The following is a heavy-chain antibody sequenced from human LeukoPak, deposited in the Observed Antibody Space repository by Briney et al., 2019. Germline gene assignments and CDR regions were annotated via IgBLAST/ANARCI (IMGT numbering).Heavy chain of an antibody. CDR2: IYHSGSA. CDR1: GYSISSGYY. Sequence: SETLSLTCSVSGYSISSGYYCGWIRQPPGKGLEWIASIYHSGSAYYNPSLKSRVTISVDASKNQCTLKLSSVTAADTAVYYCAGVAVTTVTKLDYWGQGTLVIVSS. D-gene: IGHD4-11*01. CDR3: AGVAVTTVTKLDY. V-gene: IGHV4-38-2*02. J-gene: IGHJ4*02.